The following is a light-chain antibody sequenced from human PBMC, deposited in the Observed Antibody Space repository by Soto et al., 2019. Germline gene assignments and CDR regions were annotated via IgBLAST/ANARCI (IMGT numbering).Light chain of an antibody. CDR1: QDVGRW. CDR3: QHAKSFPVT. J-gene: IGKJ1*01. CDR2: AAS. V-gene: IGKV1D-12*01. Sequence: DIQMTQSPSSLSASVGDTVTIPCRSSQDVGRWLSWYQQKPGKAPKILIFAASSLQSGVPSRFSGSGSGTDFTLTITSLQSEDFATYYCQHAKSFPVTFGQGTKVDIK.